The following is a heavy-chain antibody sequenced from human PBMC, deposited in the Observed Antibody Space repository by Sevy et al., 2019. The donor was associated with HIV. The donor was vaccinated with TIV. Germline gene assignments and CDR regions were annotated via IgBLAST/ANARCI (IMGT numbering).Heavy chain of an antibody. CDR1: GFPFDTYG. CDR2: ISFDGSDK. J-gene: IGHJ3*01. V-gene: IGHV3-30*02. D-gene: IGHD3-22*01. Sequence: GGSLRLSCAASGFPFDTYGMHWVRQAPGKGLERVAFISFDGSDKCYVDSVKGRFTISRDNSKNTVYLQMNTLRAEDTAVYYCAKRERSYYDSSGNYDAFDVWGQGTMVTVSS. CDR3: AKRERSYYDSSGNYDAFDV.